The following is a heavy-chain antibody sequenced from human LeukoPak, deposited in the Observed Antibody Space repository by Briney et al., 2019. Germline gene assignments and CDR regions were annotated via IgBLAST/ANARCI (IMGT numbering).Heavy chain of an antibody. V-gene: IGHV3-30-3*01. D-gene: IGHD4-17*01. CDR3: ARETVGLDY. J-gene: IGHJ4*02. Sequence: GGSLRLSCAASGFSFSTFAMHWVRQAPGKGLEWVATISYDGSKKYYADSVRGRFTTSRDNAKNSLYLQINSLRDEDTAVYYCARETVGLDYWGQGTLVTVSS. CDR2: ISYDGSKK. CDR1: GFSFSTFA.